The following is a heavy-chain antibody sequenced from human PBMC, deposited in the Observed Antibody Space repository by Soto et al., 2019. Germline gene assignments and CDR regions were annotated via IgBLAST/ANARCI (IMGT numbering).Heavy chain of an antibody. V-gene: IGHV3-23*01. D-gene: IGHD1-1*01. CDR1: GFTFSSYA. CDR3: AKQQGPGTPYYYARDV. CDR2: IRSSGDRT. Sequence: EVQLLESGGGLVQPGGSLRLSCAASGFTFSSYAMSWVRQAPGKGLVWVSVIRSSGDRTYYADSVKGRFTISRDNSKNTLYMQMNSLRAEDTAVYYCAKQQGPGTPYYYARDVWGQGTTVTVSS. J-gene: IGHJ6*02.